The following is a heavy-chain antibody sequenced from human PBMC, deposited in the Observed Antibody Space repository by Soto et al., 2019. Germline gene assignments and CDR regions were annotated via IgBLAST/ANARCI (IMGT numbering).Heavy chain of an antibody. CDR1: GGSISSYY. D-gene: IGHD5-12*01. V-gene: IGHV4-59*08. Sequence: PSETLSLTCTVSGGSISSYYWSWIRQPPGKGLEWIGYIYYSGSTNYNPSLKSRVTISVDTSKNQFSLKLSSVTAADTAVYYCARIRSGYDSAWFDPWGQGTLVTVSS. CDR2: IYYSGST. J-gene: IGHJ5*02. CDR3: ARIRSGYDSAWFDP.